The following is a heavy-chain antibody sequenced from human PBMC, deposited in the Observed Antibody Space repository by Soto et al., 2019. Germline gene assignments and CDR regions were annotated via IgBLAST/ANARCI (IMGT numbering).Heavy chain of an antibody. CDR2: ISNRGNT. V-gene: IGHV4-31*03. J-gene: IGHJ4*02. CDR1: GGSINSDGYY. D-gene: IGHD1-26*01. CDR3: ARVGGIVGATTHDY. Sequence: SETLSLTCSVSGGSINSDGYYWSWIRQHPGKGLEWIGCISNRGNTYYNPSLKSRVTISVDTSKNQFSLKLSSVTAADTAVYYCARVGGIVGATTHDYWGQGTLVTVSS.